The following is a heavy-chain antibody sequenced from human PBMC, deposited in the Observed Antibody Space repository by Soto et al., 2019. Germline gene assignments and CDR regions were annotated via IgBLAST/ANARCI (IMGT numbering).Heavy chain of an antibody. J-gene: IGHJ4*02. CDR1: GFTFRTFS. CDR3: ARTWSSGFDY. V-gene: IGHV3-48*01. CDR2: ISSDSTTV. Sequence: EVQLVESGGGFVQPGGSLRLSCAASGFTFRTFSMNWFRQAPGKGLEWVSYISSDSTTVYYADAVKGRFTMSRDNAKNSLYLQMSSLRAEDTAVYYCARTWSSGFDYWGQGTLVTVSS.